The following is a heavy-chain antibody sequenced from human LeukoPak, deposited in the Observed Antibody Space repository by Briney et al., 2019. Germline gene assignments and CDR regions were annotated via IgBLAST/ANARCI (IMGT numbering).Heavy chain of an antibody. V-gene: IGHV3-23*01. D-gene: IGHD6-19*01. CDR1: GFTFSSYA. CDR2: ISGSGGST. Sequence: GESLKISCAASGFTFSSYAMSWVRQAPGKGLEWVSAISGSGGSTYYADSVKGRFTISRDNSKNTLYLQMNSLRAEDTAVYYCAKDLGEWLVHFWGQGALVTVSS. J-gene: IGHJ4*02. CDR3: AKDLGEWLVHF.